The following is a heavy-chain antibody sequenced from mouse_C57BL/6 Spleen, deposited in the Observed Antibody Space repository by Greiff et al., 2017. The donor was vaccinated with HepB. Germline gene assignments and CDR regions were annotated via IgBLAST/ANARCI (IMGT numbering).Heavy chain of an antibody. CDR3: AREGTIDYSPYWYFDV. J-gene: IGHJ1*03. CDR2: ISYDGSN. Sequence: VQLKQSGPGLVKPSQSLSLTCSVTGYSITSGYYWNWIRQFPGNKLEWMGYISYDGSNNYNPSLKNRISITRDTSKNQFFLKLNSVTTEDTATYYCAREGTIDYSPYWYFDVWGTGTTVTVSS. D-gene: IGHD2-12*01. V-gene: IGHV3-6*01. CDR1: GYSITSGYY.